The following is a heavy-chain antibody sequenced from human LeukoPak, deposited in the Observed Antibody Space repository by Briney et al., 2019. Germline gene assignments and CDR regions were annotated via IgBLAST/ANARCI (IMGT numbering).Heavy chain of an antibody. CDR1: GGSISSYY. V-gene: IGHV4-59*08. CDR2: IYYSGST. J-gene: IGHJ5*02. CDR3: ARTYRNWFDP. Sequence: SETLSLTCTVSGGSISSYYWSWIRQPPGKGLEWIGYIYYSGSTNYNPSLKSRVTISVDTSKNQFSLKLSSVTAADTAVYYCARTYRNWFDPWGQGTLVTVSS. D-gene: IGHD1-26*01.